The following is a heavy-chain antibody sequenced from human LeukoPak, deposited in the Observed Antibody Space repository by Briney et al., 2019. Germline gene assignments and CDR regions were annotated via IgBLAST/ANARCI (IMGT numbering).Heavy chain of an antibody. Sequence: SGTLSLTCGVSGGSITTTNYWSWVRQSPGRGLEWIGEISLSGYTGFNPSLRGRVTMSLDESKNHLSLTLTSVTAAVTAIYYCSRESGPYSPFGHWGQGILVTVTT. CDR1: GGSITTTNY. D-gene: IGHD1-26*01. CDR3: SRESGPYSPFGH. J-gene: IGHJ4*02. CDR2: ISLSGYT. V-gene: IGHV4-4*02.